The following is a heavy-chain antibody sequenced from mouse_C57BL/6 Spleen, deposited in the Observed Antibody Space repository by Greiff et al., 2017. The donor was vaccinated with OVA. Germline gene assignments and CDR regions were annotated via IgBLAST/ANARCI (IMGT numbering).Heavy chain of an antibody. CDR2: IDPENGDT. D-gene: IGHD1-1*01. CDR1: GFNIKDDY. J-gene: IGHJ2*01. Sequence: VQLQQSGAELVRPGASVKLSCTASGFNIKDDYMHWVKQRPEQGLEWIGWIDPENGDTEYASKFQGKATITADTSSNTAYLQLSSLTSEDTAVYYCTRGGVLRRAFDYWCQGTTLTVSS. V-gene: IGHV14-4*01. CDR3: TRGGVLRRAFDY.